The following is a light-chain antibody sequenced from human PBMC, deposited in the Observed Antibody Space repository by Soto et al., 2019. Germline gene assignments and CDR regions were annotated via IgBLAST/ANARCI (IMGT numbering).Light chain of an antibody. CDR2: EVN. V-gene: IGLV2-8*01. J-gene: IGLJ1*01. CDR3: SSYGGSNNHV. Sequence: QSVLTQPPSASGSPGQSVNISCTGTSSDVGGYNYVSWFQQYPGKAPKLLIHEVNKRPSGFPDRFSGSKSGNTAALTVSGLEAEDEADYYCSSYGGSNNHVFGTGTKVTVL. CDR1: SSDVGGYNY.